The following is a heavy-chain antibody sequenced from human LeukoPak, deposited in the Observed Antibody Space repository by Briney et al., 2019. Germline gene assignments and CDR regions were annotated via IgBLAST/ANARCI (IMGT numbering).Heavy chain of an antibody. D-gene: IGHD1-20*01. V-gene: IGHV1-69-2*01. J-gene: IGHJ5*02. CDR1: GYTFTDYY. Sequence: ATVKISCKVSGYTFTDYYMHWVQQAPGKGLAWMGLVDPEDGETIYAEKFQGRVTITADTSTDTAYMELSSLRSEDTAVYYCATGDGITGPNNWFDPWGQGTLVTVSS. CDR2: VDPEDGET. CDR3: ATGDGITGPNNWFDP.